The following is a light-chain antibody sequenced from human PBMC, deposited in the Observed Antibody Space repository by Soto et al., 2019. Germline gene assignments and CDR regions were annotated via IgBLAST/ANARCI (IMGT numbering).Light chain of an antibody. CDR2: GAS. Sequence: EIVLTQSPGTLSLSPGERATLSCRASQSVSSSYLAWYQQKPGQAPRLLIYGASSRATGIPDRFSGSGSGTDFTLTISRLEPEDFAVHYCQQYGSSPLITFGPGTKVDIK. CDR3: QQYGSSPLIT. J-gene: IGKJ3*01. CDR1: QSVSSSY. V-gene: IGKV3-20*01.